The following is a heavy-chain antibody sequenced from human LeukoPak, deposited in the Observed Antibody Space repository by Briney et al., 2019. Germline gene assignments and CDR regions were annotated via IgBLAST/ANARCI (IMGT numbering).Heavy chain of an antibody. CDR3: ARAQQWLVRGAFDI. Sequence: QTLSLTCAISGDSVSNNSAAWNWIRQSPSRGHEWLGRTYYRSKWYNDYAVSVKSRITINPDTSKNQFSQQLNSVTPEDTAVYFCARAQQWLVRGAFDIWGQGTMVTVSS. D-gene: IGHD6-19*01. J-gene: IGHJ3*02. CDR2: TYYRSKWYN. V-gene: IGHV6-1*01. CDR1: GDSVSNNSAA.